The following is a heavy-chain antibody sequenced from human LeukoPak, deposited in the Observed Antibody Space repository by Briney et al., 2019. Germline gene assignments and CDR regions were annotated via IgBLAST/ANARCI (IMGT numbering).Heavy chain of an antibody. Sequence: SETLSLTCTVSGYSISSGYYWGWIRQPPGKGLEWIGSIYHSGSTYYNPSLKSRVTISVDTSKNQFSLKLSSVTAADTAVYYCARGKKRWLQPDYWGQGTLVTVSS. CDR3: ARGKKRWLQPDY. D-gene: IGHD5-24*01. J-gene: IGHJ4*02. V-gene: IGHV4-38-2*02. CDR2: IYHSGST. CDR1: GYSISSGYY.